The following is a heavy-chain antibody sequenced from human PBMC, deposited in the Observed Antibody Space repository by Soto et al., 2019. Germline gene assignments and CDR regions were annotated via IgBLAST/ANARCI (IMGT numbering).Heavy chain of an antibody. D-gene: IGHD1-26*01. J-gene: IGHJ6*02. CDR3: LTAVGVGALYCGMAV. Sequence: QVQLEQSAAEVKKAGSSVRVSSQASGGTFRSYGISWVRQAPGQGLEWMGGLVPMYGTPNYAQRFLGRVTITADQTTGTAYMALRSLRSEDTAVYCCLTAVGVGALYCGMAVWGQGHTVTVSS. V-gene: IGHV1-69*01. CDR1: GGTFRSYG. CDR2: LVPMYGTP.